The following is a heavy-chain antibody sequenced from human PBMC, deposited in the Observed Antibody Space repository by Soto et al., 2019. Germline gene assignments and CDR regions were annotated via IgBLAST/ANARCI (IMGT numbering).Heavy chain of an antibody. CDR3: ARHRGYCSSTSCYNRQYYDFWSGYYNYYGMDV. J-gene: IGHJ6*02. CDR2: IIPIFGTA. CDR1: GGTFSSYA. Sequence: SVKVSCKASGGTFSSYAISWVRQAPGQGLEWMGGIIPIFGTANYAQKFQGRVTITADKSTSTAYMELSSLRSEDTAVYYCARHRGYCSSTSCYNRQYYDFWSGYYNYYGMDVWGQGTTVTVSS. D-gene: IGHD3-3*01. V-gene: IGHV1-69*06.